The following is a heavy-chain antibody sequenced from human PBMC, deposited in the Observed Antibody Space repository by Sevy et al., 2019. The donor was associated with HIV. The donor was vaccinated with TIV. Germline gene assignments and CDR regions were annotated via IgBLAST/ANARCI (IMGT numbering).Heavy chain of an antibody. CDR3: PIGRVPPSGSRDLGY. CDR2: ISNDGSNK. J-gene: IGHJ4*02. V-gene: IGHV3-30-3*01. Sequence: GGSLRLSCVASGFTFSRYAMHWVRQAPGKGLEWVAVISNDGSNKYYADSVKGRFTISRDNSKNTVHLLMNSLRGEDTAVYYCPIGRVPPSGSRDLGYWGQGTLVTVSS. D-gene: IGHD6-25*01. CDR1: GFTFSRYA.